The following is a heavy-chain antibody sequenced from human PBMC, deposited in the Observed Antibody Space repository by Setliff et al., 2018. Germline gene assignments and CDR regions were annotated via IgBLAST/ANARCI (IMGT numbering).Heavy chain of an antibody. D-gene: IGHD3-10*01. Sequence: SETLSLTCTVSGGSISSSSYYWGWIRQPPGKGLEWIGSIYYSGSTYYNPSLKSRVTISVDTSKNQFSLKLSSVTAADTAVYYCAGAEYYYGSGSFHPYYMDVWGQGTTVTVSS. V-gene: IGHV4-39*07. CDR2: IYYSGST. CDR3: AGAEYYYGSGSFHPYYMDV. J-gene: IGHJ6*03. CDR1: GGSISSSSYY.